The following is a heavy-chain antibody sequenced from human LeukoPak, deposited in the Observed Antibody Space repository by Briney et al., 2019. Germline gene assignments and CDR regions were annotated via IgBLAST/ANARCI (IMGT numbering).Heavy chain of an antibody. D-gene: IGHD3-10*01. J-gene: IGHJ4*02. CDR3: ARAKPKNMVRGLIMRRESRYYFDY. V-gene: IGHV3-48*03. Sequence: PAGSLRLSCAASGFTFSSYEMNWVRQAPGKGLEWVSYISSSGSTIYYADSVKGRFTISRDNSKSTLYIQMNSLRAEDTAVYYCARAKPKNMVRGLIMRRESRYYFDYWGQGTLVTVSS. CDR1: GFTFSSYE. CDR2: ISSSGSTI.